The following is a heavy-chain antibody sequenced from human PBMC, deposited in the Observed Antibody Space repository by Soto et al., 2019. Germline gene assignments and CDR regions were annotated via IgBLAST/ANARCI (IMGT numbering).Heavy chain of an antibody. J-gene: IGHJ6*02. CDR2: VFPGNSDT. V-gene: IGHV5-51*01. Sequence: PGESLKISCEVSGYIFSNYWIGWVRQMPGKGLEWMAIVFPGNSDTIYSPSFRGQVTISADKSISTAYLQWNSLQASDTAIYYCVRHNVYAMDVWGQGTTVTVSS. CDR3: VRHNVYAMDV. CDR1: GYIFSNYW.